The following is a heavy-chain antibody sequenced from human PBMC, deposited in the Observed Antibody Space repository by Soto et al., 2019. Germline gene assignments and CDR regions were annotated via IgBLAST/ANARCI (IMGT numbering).Heavy chain of an antibody. CDR2: IYYSGST. D-gene: IGHD2-21*01. Sequence: PSETLSLTCTVSGGSISSGGYYWSWIRQHPGKGLEWIGYIYYSGSTYYNPSLKSRVTISVDTSKNQFSLKLSSVTAADTAVYYCAASCVGCGGFNYYGMDVWGQGTTVNVSS. J-gene: IGHJ6*02. CDR3: AASCVGCGGFNYYGMDV. CDR1: GGSISSGGYY. V-gene: IGHV4-31*03.